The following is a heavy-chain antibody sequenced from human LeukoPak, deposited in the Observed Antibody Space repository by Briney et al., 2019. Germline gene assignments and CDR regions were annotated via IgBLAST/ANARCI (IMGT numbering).Heavy chain of an antibody. CDR3: ARRQHLWTLDY. J-gene: IGHJ4*02. Sequence: ASVKVSCKASGGTFSSYAISWVRQAPGQGLEWMGGIIPIFGTANYAQKFQDRVTITADKSTSTAYMELSSLRSEGTAVYYCARRQHLWTLDYWGQGTLVTVSS. V-gene: IGHV1-69*06. CDR2: IIPIFGTA. D-gene: IGHD3-10*01. CDR1: GGTFSSYA.